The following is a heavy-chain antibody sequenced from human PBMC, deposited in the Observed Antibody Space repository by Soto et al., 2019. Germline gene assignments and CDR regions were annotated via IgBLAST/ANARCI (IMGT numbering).Heavy chain of an antibody. CDR1: GFTFSSYA. V-gene: IGHV3-23*01. J-gene: IGHJ3*02. D-gene: IGHD5-18*01. CDR2: ISGSGGST. CDR3: AKQYSYGYDNAFDI. Sequence: GGSLRLSCAASGFTFSSYAMSWVRQATGKGLEWVSAISGSGGSTYYADSVKGRFTISRDNSKNTLYLQMNRLRAEERAVYYCAKQYSYGYDNAFDIWGQGTMVPVSS.